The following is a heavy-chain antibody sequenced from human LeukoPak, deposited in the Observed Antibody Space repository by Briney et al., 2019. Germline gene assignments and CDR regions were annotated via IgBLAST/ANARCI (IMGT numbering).Heavy chain of an antibody. D-gene: IGHD3-22*01. CDR2: ISAYNWNT. CDR3: ARDTFNYYDSSGHDAFDI. V-gene: IGHV1-18*01. Sequence: ASVKVSCKASGYTFTSYGISWVRQAPGQGLEWMGWISAYNWNTNYAQKLQGRVTMATDTSTSTAYMELRSLRSDDTAVYYCARDTFNYYDSSGHDAFDIWGQGTMVTVSS. J-gene: IGHJ3*02. CDR1: GYTFTSYG.